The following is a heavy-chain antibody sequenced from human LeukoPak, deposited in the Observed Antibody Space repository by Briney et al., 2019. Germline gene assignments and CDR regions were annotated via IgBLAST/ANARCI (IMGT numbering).Heavy chain of an antibody. CDR3: AKEGGGSNYYGSGSIDY. D-gene: IGHD3-10*01. CDR1: GFTFSSYA. J-gene: IGHJ4*02. V-gene: IGHV3-23*01. Sequence: PGGSLRLSCAASGFTFSSYAMSWVRQAPGKGLEWVSAISGSGGSTYYADSVKGRFTISRDNSKNTLYLQMNSLRAEDTAVYYCAKEGGGSNYYGSGSIDYWGQGTLVTVSS. CDR2: ISGSGGST.